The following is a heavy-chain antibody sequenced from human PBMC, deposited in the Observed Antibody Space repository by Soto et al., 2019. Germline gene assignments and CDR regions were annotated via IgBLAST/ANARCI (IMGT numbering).Heavy chain of an antibody. V-gene: IGHV4-59*01. CDR1: GGSISSYY. J-gene: IGHJ6*02. CDR3: ARDPGYYDSSGYYNYYYYGMDV. Sequence: PSETLSLTCTVSGGSISSYYWSWIRQPPGKGLEWIGYIYYSGSTNYNPSLKSRVTISVDTSKNQFSLKLSSVTAADTAVYYCARDPGYYDSSGYYNYYYYGMDVWGQGTTVTVS. D-gene: IGHD3-22*01. CDR2: IYYSGST.